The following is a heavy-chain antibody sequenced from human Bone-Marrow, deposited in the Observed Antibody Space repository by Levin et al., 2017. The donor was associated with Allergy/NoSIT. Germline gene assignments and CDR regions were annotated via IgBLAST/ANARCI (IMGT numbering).Heavy chain of an antibody. CDR3: ARGSTTRRAAGTTPPFDY. J-gene: IGHJ4*02. D-gene: IGHD6-13*01. CDR1: GFTFSSYS. Sequence: GGSLRLSCAASGFTFSSYSMNWVRQAPGKGLEWVSSISSSSSYIYYADSVKGRFTISRDNAKNSLYLQMNSLRAEDTAVYYCARGSTTRRAAGTTPPFDYWGQGTLVTVSS. CDR2: ISSSSSYI. V-gene: IGHV3-21*01.